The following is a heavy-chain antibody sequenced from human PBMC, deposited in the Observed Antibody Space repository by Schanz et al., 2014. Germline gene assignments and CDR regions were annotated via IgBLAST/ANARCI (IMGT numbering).Heavy chain of an antibody. CDR2: IWSDGSTK. D-gene: IGHD1-1*01. J-gene: IGHJ4*02. CDR3: ARAHGNNWYGKGLDY. Sequence: QVQMVDSGGGVVQPGRSLRLSCAASGFAFSVYGMHRVRQAPGKGPEWVAVIWSDGSTKYYADSVKGRFTISRDNSKNTLYLQMTSLRADDTAVYFCARAHGNNWYGKGLDYWGQGTQVTVSS. V-gene: IGHV3-33*01. CDR1: GFAFSVYG.